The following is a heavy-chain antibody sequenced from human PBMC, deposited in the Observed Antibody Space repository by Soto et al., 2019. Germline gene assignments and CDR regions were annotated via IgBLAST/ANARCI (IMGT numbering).Heavy chain of an antibody. CDR3: ARVNTVVTPGWYFDL. V-gene: IGHV3-11*01. CDR1: GFTFSDYY. J-gene: IGHJ2*01. Sequence: VGSLRFSGAASGFTFSDYYMSWIRQAPGKGLEWVSYISSSGSTIYYADSVKGRFTISRDNAKNSLYLQMNSLRAEDTAVYYCARVNTVVTPGWYFDLWGRGTLVTVSS. CDR2: ISSSGSTI. D-gene: IGHD2-21*02.